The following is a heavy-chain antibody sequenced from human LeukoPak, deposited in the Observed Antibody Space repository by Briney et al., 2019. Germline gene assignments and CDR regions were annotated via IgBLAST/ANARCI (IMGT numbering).Heavy chain of an antibody. D-gene: IGHD4-23*01. CDR1: GGSISSGSYY. V-gene: IGHV4-61*09. CDR3: ARTTYGGKLDY. J-gene: IGHJ4*02. CDR2: IYTSGST. Sequence: SQTLSLTCTVSGGSISSGSYYWSWIRQPAGKGLEWIGHIYTSGSTNYNPSLKSRVTISVDRSKNQFSLKLSSVTAADTAVYYCARTTYGGKLDYWGQGTLVTVSS.